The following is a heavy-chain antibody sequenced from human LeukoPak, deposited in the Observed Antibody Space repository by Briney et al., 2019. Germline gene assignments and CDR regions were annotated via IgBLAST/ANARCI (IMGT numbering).Heavy chain of an antibody. D-gene: IGHD1-26*01. Sequence: GGSLRLSCAASGFTFSSYAMSWVRQAPGKGLEWVSAISGSGGSTYYADSVKGRFTISRDNSKNTLYLQMNSLRAEDTAVYYCAKDQRGGSYYRYPLDYWGQGTLVTVSS. CDR1: GFTFSSYA. CDR2: ISGSGGST. CDR3: AKDQRGGSYYRYPLDY. V-gene: IGHV3-23*01. J-gene: IGHJ4*02.